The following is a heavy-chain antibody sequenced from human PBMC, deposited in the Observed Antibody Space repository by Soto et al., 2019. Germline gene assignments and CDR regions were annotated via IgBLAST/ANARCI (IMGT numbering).Heavy chain of an antibody. D-gene: IGHD1-26*01. Sequence: PSANLGLRCTVSGGSISGYYWSWIRQPPGKGLEWIGYIYYSGSTNYNPSLKSRVTISVDTSKNQFSLKLSSVTAADTAVYYCARDKEVGATNGFDYWGQGTLVTVSS. CDR1: GGSISGYY. J-gene: IGHJ4*02. CDR3: ARDKEVGATNGFDY. V-gene: IGHV4-59*01. CDR2: IYYSGST.